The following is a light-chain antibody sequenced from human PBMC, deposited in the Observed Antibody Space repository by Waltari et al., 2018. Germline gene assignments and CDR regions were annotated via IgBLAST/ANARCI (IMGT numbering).Light chain of an antibody. CDR3: QRYFDIVL. J-gene: IGKJ5*01. CDR1: QSVFNNRNHKNN. CDR2: WAS. V-gene: IGKV4-1*01. Sequence: DIVVTQSPHSLAVSLGERATINCNPGQSVFNNRNHKNNLAWYQQKPGQPPKRLIYWASTRASGVPARFSGSGSGTDFTLTISSLQAEDVAVNYCQRYFDIVLFGQGTRVEIK.